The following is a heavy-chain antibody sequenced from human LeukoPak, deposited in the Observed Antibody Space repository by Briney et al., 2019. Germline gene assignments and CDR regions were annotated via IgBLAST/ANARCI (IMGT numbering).Heavy chain of an antibody. CDR3: ARAGIQLWSRGAFDI. V-gene: IGHV3-48*04. J-gene: IGHJ3*02. CDR1: GFTFSSYS. D-gene: IGHD5-18*01. CDR2: ISSSSSTI. Sequence: GGSLRLSCAASGFTFSSYSMNWVRQAPGKGLEWVSYISSSSSTIYYADSVKGRFTISRDNAKNSLYLQMNSLRAEDTAVYYCARAGIQLWSRGAFDIWGQGTMVTVSS.